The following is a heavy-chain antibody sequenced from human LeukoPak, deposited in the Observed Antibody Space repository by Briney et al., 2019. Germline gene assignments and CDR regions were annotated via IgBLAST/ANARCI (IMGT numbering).Heavy chain of an antibody. D-gene: IGHD6-19*01. CDR2: IIPIFGTA. Sequence: SVKVSCKASGGTFSSYAISWVRQAPGQGLEWMGGIIPIFGTANYAQKFQGRVTVTTDESTSTAYMELSSLRSEDTAVYYCARDAASSGWYDYWGQGTLVTVSS. CDR1: GGTFSSYA. CDR3: ARDAASSGWYDY. V-gene: IGHV1-69*05. J-gene: IGHJ4*02.